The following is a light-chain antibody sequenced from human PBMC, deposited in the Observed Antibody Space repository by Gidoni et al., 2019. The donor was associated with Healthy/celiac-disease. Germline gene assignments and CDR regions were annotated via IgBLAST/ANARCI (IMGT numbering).Light chain of an antibody. CDR2: AAS. V-gene: IGKV1-8*01. CDR1: QGISGY. J-gene: IGKJ1*01. CDR3: QQYYSYPRT. Sequence: AIRMTQSPSSFSASTGDRVTITCRASQGISGYLAWYQQKPGKAPKLLIYAASTLQSGVPSRFSGSGSGKDFTLTISCLQSEDFATYYCQQYYSYPRTFGQGTKVEIK.